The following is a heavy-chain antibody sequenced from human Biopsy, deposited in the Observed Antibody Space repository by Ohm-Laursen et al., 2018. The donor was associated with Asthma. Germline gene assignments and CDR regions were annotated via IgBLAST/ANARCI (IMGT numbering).Heavy chain of an antibody. V-gene: IGHV1-69*13. CDR3: ARKAGSCISRTCYSLDF. CDR2: INSVFGTT. Sequence: GASVKVSCKPLGGTFNTYVIGWVRRAPGQGLEWMGGINSVFGTTTYPQKFQDRVTIAADDSTRTVYMELSSLRSEDTAVYYCARKAGSCISRTCYSLDFWGQGTLVTVSS. CDR1: GGTFNTYV. D-gene: IGHD2-2*01. J-gene: IGHJ4*02.